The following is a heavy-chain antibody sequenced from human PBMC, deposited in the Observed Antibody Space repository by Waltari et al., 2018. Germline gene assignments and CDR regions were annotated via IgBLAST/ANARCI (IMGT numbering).Heavy chain of an antibody. V-gene: IGHV4-38-2*01. D-gene: IGHD2-15*01. CDR3: ARVVVAGTEYFQH. Sequence: QVQLQESGPGLVKPSETLSLTCAVSGYSISSGYYWGWIRQPPGKGLEWIGSTYHSGRTYYTPSRKSRVTISVDTSKNQFALKLSSVTAAATAVYYCARVVVAGTEYFQHWGQGTLVTVSS. CDR1: GYSISSGYY. J-gene: IGHJ1*01. CDR2: TYHSGRT.